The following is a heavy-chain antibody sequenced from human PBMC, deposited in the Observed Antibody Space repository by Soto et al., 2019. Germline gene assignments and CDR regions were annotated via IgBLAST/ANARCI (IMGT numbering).Heavy chain of an antibody. Sequence: ASVKVSCKASGYTFTSYGISWVRQAPGQGLEWMGWISAYNGNTNYAQKLQGRVTMTTDTSTSTAYMELRSLRSDDTAVYYCARGGSGWYSGSYYWFDPWGQGTLVTVSS. CDR2: ISAYNGNT. CDR3: ARGGSGWYSGSYYWFDP. J-gene: IGHJ5*02. V-gene: IGHV1-18*01. CDR1: GYTFTSYG. D-gene: IGHD1-26*01.